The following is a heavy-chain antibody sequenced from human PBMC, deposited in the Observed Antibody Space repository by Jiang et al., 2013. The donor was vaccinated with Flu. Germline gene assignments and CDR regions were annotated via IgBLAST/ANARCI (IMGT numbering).Heavy chain of an antibody. V-gene: IGHV4-34*01. D-gene: IGHD7-27*01. CDR3: ARGGDRSCLDY. CDR1: VGPSVVTT. CDR2: INHSGST. Sequence: KPSETLSLTCAVYVGPSVVTTGAGSASPQEGAGVDWEINHSGSTNYNPSLKSRVTISVDTSKNQFSLKLSSVTAADTAVYYCARGGDRSCLDYWGQGTLVTVSS. J-gene: IGHJ4*02.